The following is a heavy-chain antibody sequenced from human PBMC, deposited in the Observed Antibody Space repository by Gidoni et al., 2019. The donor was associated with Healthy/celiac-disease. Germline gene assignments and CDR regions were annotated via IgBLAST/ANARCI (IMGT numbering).Heavy chain of an antibody. V-gene: IGHV3-43*02. D-gene: IGHD3-22*01. CDR1: GFTSDGYA. J-gene: IGHJ4*02. CDR3: AKEGGYYYDSSGLFFDY. CDR2: ISGDGGST. Sequence: EVQLVESGGVVVQPGGSLRPAGAAAGFTSDGYAMDWVRQAPGKGLEWVSLISGDGGSTYYADSVKGRFTISRDNSKNSLYLQMNSLRTEDTALYYCAKEGGYYYDSSGLFFDYWGQGTLVTVSP.